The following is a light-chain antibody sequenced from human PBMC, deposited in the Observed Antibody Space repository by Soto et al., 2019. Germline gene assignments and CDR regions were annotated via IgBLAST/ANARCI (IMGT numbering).Light chain of an antibody. CDR3: SSYSTISNLV. V-gene: IGLV2-14*03. Sequence: QSPLTQPASVSGSPGQSITISCSGTNTDVGAYDYVSWYQRHPGKAPKLILYDVINRPSGVSDRFSGSKSGNTASLTISGLQAEDEAEYFCSSYSTISNLVFGTGTKLTVL. CDR2: DVI. J-gene: IGLJ1*01. CDR1: NTDVGAYDY.